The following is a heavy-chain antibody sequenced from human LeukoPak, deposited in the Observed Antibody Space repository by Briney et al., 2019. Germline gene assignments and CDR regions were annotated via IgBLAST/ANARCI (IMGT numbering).Heavy chain of an antibody. CDR3: ARVRYYGSGSYYTRDY. D-gene: IGHD3-10*01. CDR1: GGSISSSSYY. J-gene: IGHJ4*02. CDR2: IYYSGST. V-gene: IGHV4-39*07. Sequence: PSETLSLTCTVSGGSISSSSYYWGWIRQPPGKGLEWIGNIYYSGSTYYNPSLKSRVTISVDTSKNQFSLKLSSVTAADTAVYYCARVRYYGSGSYYTRDYWGQGTLVTVSS.